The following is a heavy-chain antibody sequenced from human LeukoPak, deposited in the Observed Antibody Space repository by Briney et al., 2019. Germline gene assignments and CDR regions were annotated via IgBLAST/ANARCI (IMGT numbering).Heavy chain of an antibody. CDR3: ARATNGMDV. J-gene: IGHJ6*02. Sequence: KASETLSLTCTVSGGSISSYYWSWIRQPPGKGLEWIGYIYYSGSTNYNPSLKSRVTISVDTSKNQFSLKLSSVTAADTAVYCCARATNGMDVWGQGTTVTVSS. CDR1: GGSISSYY. V-gene: IGHV4-59*01. D-gene: IGHD5-12*01. CDR2: IYYSGST.